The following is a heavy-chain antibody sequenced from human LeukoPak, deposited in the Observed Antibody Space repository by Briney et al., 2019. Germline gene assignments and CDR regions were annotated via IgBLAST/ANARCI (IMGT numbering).Heavy chain of an antibody. CDR3: AREASDKYNWFDP. CDR2: LSYDARNN. Sequence: PGGSLRLSCAASGFTFSNYAMHWVGKAPGKGREWMSVLSYDARNNYFADSVKGGFTLSRDNSKNTLYLQMNNLRTEDTAVYYCAREASDKYNWFDPWGQGTLVTVSS. CDR1: GFTFSNYA. V-gene: IGHV3-30*04. D-gene: IGHD2-15*01. J-gene: IGHJ5*02.